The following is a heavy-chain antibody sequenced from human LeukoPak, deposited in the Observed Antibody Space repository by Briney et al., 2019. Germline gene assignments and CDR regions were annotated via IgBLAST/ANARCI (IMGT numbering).Heavy chain of an antibody. J-gene: IGHJ4*02. CDR2: IIPIFGTA. D-gene: IGHD3-16*01. Sequence: ASVKVSCKASGGTFSSHAISWVRQAPGQGLEWMGGIIPIFGTANYAQKFQGRVTMTRDTSTSTVYMELSSLRSEDTAVYYCAREREPETFGVPTDYWGQGTLVTVSS. V-gene: IGHV1-69*05. CDR3: AREREPETFGVPTDY. CDR1: GGTFSSHA.